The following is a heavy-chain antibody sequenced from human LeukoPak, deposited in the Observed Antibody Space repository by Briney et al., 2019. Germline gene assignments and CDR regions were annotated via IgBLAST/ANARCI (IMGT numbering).Heavy chain of an antibody. V-gene: IGHV4-39*07. Sequence: SETLSLTCTVSGGSISSSSYYWGWIRQPPGKGLEWIGSSYYSGSTYYNPSLKSRVTISVDTSKNQFSLKLSSVTAADTAVYYCARDLVGDSSGYYYVAAFDIWGQGTMVTVSS. J-gene: IGHJ3*02. CDR2: SYYSGST. D-gene: IGHD3-22*01. CDR1: GGSISSSSYY. CDR3: ARDLVGDSSGYYYVAAFDI.